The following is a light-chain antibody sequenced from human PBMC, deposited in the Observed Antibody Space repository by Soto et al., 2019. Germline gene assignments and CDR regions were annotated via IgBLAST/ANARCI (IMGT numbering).Light chain of an antibody. CDR2: DAS. Sequence: EIVMTQSPATLSVSPGERATLSCRASQSVSSYLAWYQQKPGQAPRLLIYDASNRATGIPARFSGSGSGTDFTLTISSLEPEDFAVYYCKQRSNWPSTFGGGTKVDIK. CDR3: KQRSNWPST. CDR1: QSVSSY. V-gene: IGKV3-11*01. J-gene: IGKJ4*01.